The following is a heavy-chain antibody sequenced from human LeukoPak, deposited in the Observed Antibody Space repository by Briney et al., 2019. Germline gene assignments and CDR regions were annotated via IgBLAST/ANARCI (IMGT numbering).Heavy chain of an antibody. CDR3: ARACTGCYGTAYYYYYYYMDV. CDR2: INHSGST. Sequence: SETLSLTCAVYGGSFSGYYWSWIRQPPGKGLEWIGEINHSGSTNYNPSLKSRVTISVDTSKNQFSLKLSSVTAADTAVYYCARACTGCYGTAYYYYYYYMDVWGKGTTVTVSS. D-gene: IGHD2-2*01. V-gene: IGHV4-34*01. CDR1: GGSFSGYY. J-gene: IGHJ6*03.